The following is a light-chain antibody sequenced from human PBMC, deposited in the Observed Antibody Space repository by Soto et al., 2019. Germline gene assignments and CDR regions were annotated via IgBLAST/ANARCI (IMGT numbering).Light chain of an antibody. CDR2: GTS. Sequence: EIVLTQSPGTLSLSPGERATLSCRTSQTVSSTYLAWYQQNRGQAPRLRIYGTSNRATGIPDRFSGSGSGTDFTLPSSRLAAGYFAVYHCKVYGSSPLYSFAQGTELEIK. J-gene: IGKJ2*01. CDR1: QTVSSTY. V-gene: IGKV3-20*01. CDR3: KVYGSSPLYS.